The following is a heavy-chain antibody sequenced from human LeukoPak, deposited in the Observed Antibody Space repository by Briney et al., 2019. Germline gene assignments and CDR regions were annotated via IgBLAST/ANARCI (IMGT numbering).Heavy chain of an antibody. J-gene: IGHJ4*02. V-gene: IGHV4-59*01. Sequence: SETLSLTCTVSGGSISSYYWSWIRQPPGKGLEWIGYIYYSGSTNYNPSLKSRVTISVDTSKNQFSLKLSSVTAADTAVYYCAREIRPGVTSKTYYYDSSGYSNYFDYWGQGTLVTVSS. CDR2: IYYSGST. CDR3: AREIRPGVTSKTYYYDSSGYSNYFDY. CDR1: GGSISSYY. D-gene: IGHD3-22*01.